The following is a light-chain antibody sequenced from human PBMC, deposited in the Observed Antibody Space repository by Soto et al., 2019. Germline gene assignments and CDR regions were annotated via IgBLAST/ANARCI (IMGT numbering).Light chain of an antibody. Sequence: MTQSPSALSASVGDRAAITCRASQSISSWLAWYQQKPGQAPRLLIYGASTRATGIPARFSGSGSGTEFTLTISSLQSEDFAVYYCQQYNNWPQTFGQGTKV. CDR3: QQYNNWPQT. CDR1: QSISSW. J-gene: IGKJ1*01. CDR2: GAS. V-gene: IGKV3-15*01.